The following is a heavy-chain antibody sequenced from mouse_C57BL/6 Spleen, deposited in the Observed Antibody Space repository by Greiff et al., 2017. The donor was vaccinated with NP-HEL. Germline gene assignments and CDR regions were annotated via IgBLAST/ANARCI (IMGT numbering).Heavy chain of an antibody. CDR3: ARRGDYDGPRYFDV. D-gene: IGHD2-4*01. Sequence: VQLQQSGPELVKPGASVKISCKASGYAFSSSWMNWVKQRPGKGLEWIGRIYPGDGDTNYNGKFKGKATLTADKSSSTAYMQLSSLTSEDSAVYFCARRGDYDGPRYFDVWGTGTTVTVSS. CDR1: GYAFSSSW. J-gene: IGHJ1*03. V-gene: IGHV1-82*01. CDR2: IYPGDGDT.